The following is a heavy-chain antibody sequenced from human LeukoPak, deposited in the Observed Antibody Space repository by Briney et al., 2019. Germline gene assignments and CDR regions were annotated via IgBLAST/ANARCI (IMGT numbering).Heavy chain of an antibody. CDR1: GGPISSYY. D-gene: IGHD6-13*01. CDR2: IYSTGST. V-gene: IGHV4-4*07. CDR3: ARQIASAGTAGFDF. Sequence: PSETQSLTCTVSGGPISSYYWSWIRQPAGKGLEWIGRIYSTGSTNYNPSPKSRVTMSVDTSKNQFSLRLRSVTAADTAVYYCARQIASAGTAGFDFWGQGALVTVSS. J-gene: IGHJ4*02.